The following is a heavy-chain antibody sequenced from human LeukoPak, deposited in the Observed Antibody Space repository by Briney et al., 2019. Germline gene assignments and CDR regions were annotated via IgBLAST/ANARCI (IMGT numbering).Heavy chain of an antibody. CDR2: ISGSGGST. J-gene: IGHJ3*02. Sequence: GGSLRLSCAASGFTFSSYGMSWVRQAPGKGLEWVSAISGSGGSTYYADSVKGRLTISRDNSKSTLYLQMNSLRGEDTAMYYCARDDSSGYSSFGAFDIWGQGTMVTVSS. CDR1: GFTFSSYG. D-gene: IGHD3-22*01. CDR3: ARDDSSGYSSFGAFDI. V-gene: IGHV3-23*01.